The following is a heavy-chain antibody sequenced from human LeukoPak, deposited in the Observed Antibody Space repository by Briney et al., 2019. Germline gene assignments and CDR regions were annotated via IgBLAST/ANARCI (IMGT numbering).Heavy chain of an antibody. CDR2: IIYSGDT. D-gene: IGHD1-14*01. Sequence: PSETLSLTCIASGGSISSTSYYWGWIRRPPGRGLEWIGGIIYSGDTKFNPSLKSRVTIPVETSKNQFSLKLSSVTAADTAVYYCARDLPGNGMDVWGQGTTVTVSS. CDR3: ARDLPGNGMDV. J-gene: IGHJ6*02. CDR1: GGSISSTSYY. V-gene: IGHV4-39*07.